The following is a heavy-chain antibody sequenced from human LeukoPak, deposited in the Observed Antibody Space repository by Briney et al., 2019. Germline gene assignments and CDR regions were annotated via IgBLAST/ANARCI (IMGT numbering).Heavy chain of an antibody. CDR1: GFTFSSYW. Sequence: PGGSLRLSCAASGFTFSSYWMHWVRQAPGKGLVWVSRINSDGSSTSYADSVKGRLTISRDNAKNTLYLQMNSLRAEDTAVYYCATGDSSGYYYYAFDIWGQGTMVTVSS. V-gene: IGHV3-74*01. J-gene: IGHJ3*02. D-gene: IGHD3-22*01. CDR2: INSDGSST. CDR3: ATGDSSGYYYYAFDI.